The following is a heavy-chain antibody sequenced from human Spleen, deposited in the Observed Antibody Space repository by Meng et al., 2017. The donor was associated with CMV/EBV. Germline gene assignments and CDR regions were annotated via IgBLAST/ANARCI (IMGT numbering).Heavy chain of an antibody. CDR1: GFTFSDHT. Sequence: GGSLRLSCAASGFTFSDHTMNGVRQAPGKGLEWVSYITSSSNTIYYADSVKGRFTISRDNAKNSLYLQMNSLRGEDTAVYYCARELTGNHHFDYWGQGTLVTVSS. J-gene: IGHJ4*02. D-gene: IGHD3-9*01. CDR2: ITSSSNTI. V-gene: IGHV3-48*04. CDR3: ARELTGNHHFDY.